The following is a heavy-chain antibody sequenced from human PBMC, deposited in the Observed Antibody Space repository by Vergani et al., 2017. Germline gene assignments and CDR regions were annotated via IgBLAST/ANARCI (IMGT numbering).Heavy chain of an antibody. D-gene: IGHD6-19*01. CDR1: GFTFSSYG. Sequence: VQMVESGGGLVKPGGSLRLSCAASGFTFSSYGMHWVRQAPGKGLEWVAVIWYDGSNKYYADSVKGRFTISRDNSKNTLFLHMNSLRPEDTAVYYCAKVGRSEVAGTFGAFDIWGQGTMVTVSS. J-gene: IGHJ3*02. V-gene: IGHV3-33*06. CDR2: IWYDGSNK. CDR3: AKVGRSEVAGTFGAFDI.